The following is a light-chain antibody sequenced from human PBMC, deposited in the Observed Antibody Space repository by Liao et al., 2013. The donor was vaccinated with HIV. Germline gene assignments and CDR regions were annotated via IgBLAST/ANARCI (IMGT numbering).Light chain of an antibody. CDR1: NIGSKS. CDR2: YDT. CDR3: QVWDNGDDRVV. Sequence: SYELTQPPSVSVAPGKTARITCGGNNIGSKSVHWYQQKPGQAPLLVIYYDTDRPSGIPERFSGSSSGNTATLTISRVEVGDEADYYCQVWDNGDDRVVFGGGTKLTVL. J-gene: IGLJ2*01. V-gene: IGLV3-21*04.